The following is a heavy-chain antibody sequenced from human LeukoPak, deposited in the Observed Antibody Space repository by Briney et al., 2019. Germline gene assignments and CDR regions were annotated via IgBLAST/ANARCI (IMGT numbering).Heavy chain of an antibody. CDR1: GGSISSGGYY. V-gene: IGHV4-31*03. D-gene: IGHD6-19*01. CDR3: ARLGFSSGWYGGPSDY. J-gene: IGHJ4*02. Sequence: SETLPLTCTVSGGSISSGGYYWSWIRQHPGKGPEWIGYIYYSGSTYYNPSLESRVTISVDTSKNQFSLKLSSVTAADTAVYYCARLGFSSGWYGGPSDYWGQGTLVTVSS. CDR2: IYYSGST.